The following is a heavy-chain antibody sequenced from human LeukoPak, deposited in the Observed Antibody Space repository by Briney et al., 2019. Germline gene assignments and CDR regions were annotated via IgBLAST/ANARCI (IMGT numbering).Heavy chain of an antibody. J-gene: IGHJ6*03. D-gene: IGHD3-22*01. CDR2: IDPYTGNA. CDR3: ARTGYYDSSGFSSSYYYYMDV. CDR1: GYTFKSYA. V-gene: IGHV1-18*01. Sequence: ASVKVSCKASGYTFKSYAITWVRQAPGQGLEWMGWIDPYTGNANYAQKLQGRVTMTTDTSTSTAYMELRSLRSDDTAVYYCARTGYYDSSGFSSSYYYYMDVWGKGTTVTISS.